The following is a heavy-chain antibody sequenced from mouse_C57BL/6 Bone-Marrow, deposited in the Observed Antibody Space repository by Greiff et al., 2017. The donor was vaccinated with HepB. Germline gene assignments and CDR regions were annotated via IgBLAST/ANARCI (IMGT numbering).Heavy chain of an antibody. V-gene: IGHV7-3*01. CDR1: GFTFTDYY. Sequence: DVKLVESGGGLVQPGGSLSLSCAASGFTFTDYYMSWVRQPPGKALEWLGFIRNKANGYTTEYSASVKGRFTISRDNSQSILYLQMHALRAEDSATYYCARYWYYGSSLYAMDYWGQGTSVTVSS. CDR2: IRNKANGYTT. CDR3: ARYWYYGSSLYAMDY. D-gene: IGHD1-1*01. J-gene: IGHJ4*01.